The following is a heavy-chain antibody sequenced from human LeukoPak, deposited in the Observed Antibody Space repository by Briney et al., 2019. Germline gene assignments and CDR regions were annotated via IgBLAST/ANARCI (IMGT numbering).Heavy chain of an antibody. Sequence: SETLSLTCAVSADSFSSHYWTWIRQPPGKGLEWIGYISYIGSTNYNPSLKSRVTISIDTSKNQFSLKLTSVAAADTAVYYCARDLVTVTKGFDIWGQGTMVSVSS. CDR3: ARDLVTVTKGFDI. V-gene: IGHV4-59*11. CDR2: ISYIGST. J-gene: IGHJ3*02. CDR1: ADSFSSHY. D-gene: IGHD4-17*01.